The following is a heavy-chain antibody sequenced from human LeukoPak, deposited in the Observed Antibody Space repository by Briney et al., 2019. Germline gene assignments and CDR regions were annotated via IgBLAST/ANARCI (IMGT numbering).Heavy chain of an antibody. CDR2: ISAYNGNT. CDR3: ARDSDLIVVVPAADRDAFDI. D-gene: IGHD2-2*01. V-gene: IGHV1-18*01. J-gene: IGHJ3*02. Sequence: ASVKVSCKASGYTFTSYGISSVRQAPGQGLEWMGWISAYNGNTNYAQKLQGRVTMTTDTSTSTAYMELRSLRSDDTAVYYCARDSDLIVVVPAADRDAFDIWGQGTMVTVSS. CDR1: GYTFTSYG.